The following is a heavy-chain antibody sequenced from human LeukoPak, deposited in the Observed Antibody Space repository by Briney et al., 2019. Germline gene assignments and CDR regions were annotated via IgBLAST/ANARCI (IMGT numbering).Heavy chain of an antibody. J-gene: IGHJ4*02. CDR1: GGSISSGDYY. CDR3: ARDAHDYGYYFDY. Sequence: SQTLSLTCTVFGGSISSGDYYWSWIRQPPGKGLEWIGYIYYSGSTYYNPSLKSRVTISVDTSKNQFSLKLSSVTAADTAVYYCARDAHDYGYYFDYWGQGTLVTVSS. CDR2: IYYSGST. D-gene: IGHD4-17*01. V-gene: IGHV4-30-4*08.